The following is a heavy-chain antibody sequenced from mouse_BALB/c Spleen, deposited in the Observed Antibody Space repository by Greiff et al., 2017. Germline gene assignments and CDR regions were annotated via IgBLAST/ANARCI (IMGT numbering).Heavy chain of an antibody. J-gene: IGHJ4*01. Sequence: EVQLQQSGAELVKPGASVKLSCTATGFNIKDTYMHWVKQRPEQGLEWIGRIDPANGNTNYDTKFQGKATITAATSSNTAYQQLNSLTSEDTAVYYCASFYESYGGYYAMDYWGQGTSVTVSS. CDR1: GFNIKDTY. V-gene: IGHV14-3*02. CDR2: IDPANGNT. CDR3: ASFYESYGGYYAMDY. D-gene: IGHD2-3*01.